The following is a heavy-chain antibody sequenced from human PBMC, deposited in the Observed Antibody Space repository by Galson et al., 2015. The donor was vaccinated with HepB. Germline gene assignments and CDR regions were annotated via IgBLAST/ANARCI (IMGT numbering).Heavy chain of an antibody. D-gene: IGHD2-2*01. CDR2: IYYGGSGTT. J-gene: IGHJ4*02. V-gene: IGHV4-39*01. CDR1: GGSIVSSSHY. CDR3: ARPRYCSSATCTAAFDY. Sequence: SETLSLTCTVSGGSIVSSSHYWGWIRQPPGKGLEWIGRIYYGGSGTTLYNPSLRSRVTISVDPSKNRFSLELKSVTAADTAVYYCARPRYCSSATCTAAFDYWGQGTLVTVSS.